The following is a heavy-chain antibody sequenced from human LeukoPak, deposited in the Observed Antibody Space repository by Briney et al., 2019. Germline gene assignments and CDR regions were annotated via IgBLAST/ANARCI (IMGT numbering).Heavy chain of an antibody. Sequence: PGGSLRLSCVASGFTFSSYWMHWVRQDPRKGLVWVSRINGDGRNINYADSVRGRFTISRDNAKNTLFLQMNTLRVEDTAVYYCARDRTAAAASFDYWGQGTLVTVSS. CDR1: GFTFSSYW. CDR2: INGDGRNI. D-gene: IGHD6-13*01. CDR3: ARDRTAAAASFDY. J-gene: IGHJ4*02. V-gene: IGHV3-74*01.